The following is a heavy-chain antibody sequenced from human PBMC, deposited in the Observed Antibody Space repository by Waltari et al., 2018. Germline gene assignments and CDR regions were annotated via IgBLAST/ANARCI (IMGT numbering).Heavy chain of an antibody. CDR1: GGSISSHY. CDR2: IYYSGST. Sequence: QVQLQESGPGLVKPSETLSLTCTVSGGSISSHYWSWIRQHPGKGLEWIGYIYYSGSTNYNPSLKSRVTISVDTSKNQFSLKLSSVTAADTAVYYCARGLWYCSGGSCSKGPNWFDPWGQGTLVTVSS. V-gene: IGHV4-59*11. D-gene: IGHD2-15*01. CDR3: ARGLWYCSGGSCSKGPNWFDP. J-gene: IGHJ5*02.